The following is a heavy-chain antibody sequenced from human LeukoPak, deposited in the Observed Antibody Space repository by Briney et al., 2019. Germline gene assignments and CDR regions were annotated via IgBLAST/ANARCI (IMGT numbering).Heavy chain of an antibody. D-gene: IGHD7-27*01. J-gene: IGHJ4*02. V-gene: IGHV3-23*01. CDR1: GFTFSTYT. CDR2: IGSSGGGI. Sequence: GGSLRLSCAASGFTFSTYTMYWVRHPPGERLEWVSIIGSSGGGIHYADSVKGRFTISRDNSKNALYLQMNSLRVEDTAVYYCAIDPNWGTHSWGQGVLVTVSS. CDR3: AIDPNWGTHS.